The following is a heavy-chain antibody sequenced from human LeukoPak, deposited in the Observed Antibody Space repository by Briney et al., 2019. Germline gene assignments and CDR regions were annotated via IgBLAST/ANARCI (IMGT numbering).Heavy chain of an antibody. Sequence: SETLSLTCAVYGGSFSGYYWSWIRQPPGKGLEWIGEINHSGSTNYNPSLKSRVTISVDTSKNQFSLKLSSVTAADTAVYYCARGQGRDGYSTFDYWGQGTLVTVSS. CDR2: INHSGST. D-gene: IGHD5-24*01. J-gene: IGHJ4*02. CDR1: GGSFSGYY. V-gene: IGHV4-34*01. CDR3: ARGQGRDGYSTFDY.